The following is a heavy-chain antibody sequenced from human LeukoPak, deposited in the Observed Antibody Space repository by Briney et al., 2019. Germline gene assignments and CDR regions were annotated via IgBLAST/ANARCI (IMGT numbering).Heavy chain of an antibody. V-gene: IGHV7-4-1*02. Sequence: ASVRVSCKAYGGTFSTYAISWVRQAPGQGLEWMGWINTNTGNPTYAQGFTGRFVFSLDTSVSTAYLQISSLKAEDTAVYYCARDVGLTYYDILTGYLNANYYYYGMDVWGQGTTVTVSS. CDR1: GGTFSTYA. CDR3: ARDVGLTYYDILTGYLNANYYYYGMDV. CDR2: INTNTGNP. J-gene: IGHJ6*02. D-gene: IGHD3-9*01.